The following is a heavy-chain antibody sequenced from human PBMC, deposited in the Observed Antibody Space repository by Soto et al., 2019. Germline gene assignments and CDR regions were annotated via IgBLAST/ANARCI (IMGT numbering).Heavy chain of an antibody. Sequence: QITLKESGPTVVKPTQTLTLTCTFSGFSLSTSGMGVGWIRQPPGKALEWLALTYWSDDKYHSPSLNSRLTIPKDSSKNQVVLTMTNMAPVDAATYCCGHSIRGWYEPFDYWGQGNLVTVSS. CDR1: GFSLSTSGMG. CDR3: GHSIRGWYEPFDY. V-gene: IGHV2-5*01. J-gene: IGHJ4*02. CDR2: TYWSDDK. D-gene: IGHD6-19*01.